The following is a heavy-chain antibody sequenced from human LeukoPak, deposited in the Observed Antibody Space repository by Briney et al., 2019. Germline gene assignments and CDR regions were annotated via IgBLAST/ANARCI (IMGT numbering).Heavy chain of an antibody. CDR3: ATVLQTGRSYYYYGMDV. CDR1: GYTLTELS. Sequence: GASVKVSCKVSGYTLTELSMHWVRQAPGKGLEWMGGFDTEDGETIYAQKFQGRVTMTEDTSTDTAYMELSSLRSEDTAVYYCATVLQTGRSYYYYGMDVWGRGTTVTVSS. CDR2: FDTEDGET. J-gene: IGHJ6*02. V-gene: IGHV1-24*01. D-gene: IGHD4-11*01.